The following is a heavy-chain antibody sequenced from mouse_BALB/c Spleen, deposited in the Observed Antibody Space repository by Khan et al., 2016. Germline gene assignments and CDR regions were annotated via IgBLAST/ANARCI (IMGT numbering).Heavy chain of an antibody. D-gene: IGHD1-1*01. Sequence: QVQLQQSGAELARPGASVKMSCKASGYTFTYYTMHWVKQRPGQGLEWIGKINPSSGYTDYNQKFKDKATLTTDKSSNTAYTQLSSLISEDSAVYYCAREFYYGTFAYWGQGTLVTVSA. CDR1: GYTFTYYT. J-gene: IGHJ3*01. CDR2: INPSSGYT. V-gene: IGHV1-4*01. CDR3: AREFYYGTFAY.